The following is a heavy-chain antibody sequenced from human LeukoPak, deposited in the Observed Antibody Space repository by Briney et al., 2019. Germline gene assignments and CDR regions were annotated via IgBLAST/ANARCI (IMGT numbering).Heavy chain of an antibody. V-gene: IGHV3-66*02. CDR2: IYSGGST. Sequence: PGGSLRLSSAASGFTVSSNYMSWVRQAPGKRLEWVSVIYSGGSTYYADSVKGRSTISRDNSKNTLYLQMNSLRAEDTAVYYCARSSRRGYYFDYWGQGTLVTVSS. J-gene: IGHJ4*02. CDR1: GFTVSSNY. CDR3: ARSSRRGYYFDY. D-gene: IGHD3-16*01.